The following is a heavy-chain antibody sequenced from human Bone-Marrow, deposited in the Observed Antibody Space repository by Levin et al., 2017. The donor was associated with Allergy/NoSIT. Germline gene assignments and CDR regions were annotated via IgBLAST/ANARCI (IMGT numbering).Heavy chain of an antibody. CDR2: ISWDGGST. Sequence: GGSLRLSCAASGFTFDDYTMHWVRQAPGKGLEWVSLISWDGGSTYYADSVKGRFTISRDNSKNSLYLQMNSLRTEDTALYYCAKDKGIQLWYDYWGQGTLVTVSS. J-gene: IGHJ4*02. CDR3: AKDKGIQLWYDY. CDR1: GFTFDDYT. V-gene: IGHV3-43*01. D-gene: IGHD5-18*01.